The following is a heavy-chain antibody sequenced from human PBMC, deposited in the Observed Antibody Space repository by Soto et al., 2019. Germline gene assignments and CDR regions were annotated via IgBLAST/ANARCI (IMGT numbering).Heavy chain of an antibody. CDR2: ISSSGSTI. CDR1: GFTFSDYY. V-gene: IGHV3-11*01. CDR3: ARVGRITMVRGVIYDSYFDY. D-gene: IGHD3-10*01. J-gene: IGHJ4*02. Sequence: GSLRLSCAASGFTFSDYYMSWIRQAPGKGLEWVSYISSSGSTIYYADSVKGRFTISRDNAKNSLYLQMNSLRAEDTAVYYCARVGRITMVRGVIYDSYFDYWGQGTLVTVSS.